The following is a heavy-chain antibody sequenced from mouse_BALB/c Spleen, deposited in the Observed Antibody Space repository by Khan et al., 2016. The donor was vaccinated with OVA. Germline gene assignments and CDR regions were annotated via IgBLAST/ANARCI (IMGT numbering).Heavy chain of an antibody. Sequence: QVQLKQSGAELARPGASVKMSCKASGYTFTSYTMHWVKQRPGQGLEWIGYINPSSGNTKYNQKFKDKATWTADKSSSTAYMQLSSLTSKDAAVDYCARTHERWGQGTTLTVSS. V-gene: IGHV1-4*01. CDR2: INPSSGNT. J-gene: IGHJ2*01. CDR1: GYTFTSYT. CDR3: ARTHER.